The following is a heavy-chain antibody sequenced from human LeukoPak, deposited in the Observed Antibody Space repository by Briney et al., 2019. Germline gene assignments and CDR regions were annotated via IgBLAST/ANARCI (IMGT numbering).Heavy chain of an antibody. CDR2: ISLNGGAT. Sequence: GGSLRLSCAASGFTFDEYGMSWVRQAQGKGLEWVSGISLNGGATGYADSVKGRFTISRDNGKNSLYLQMNSLRAEDTAVYYCAELGITMIGGVWGKGTTVTISS. V-gene: IGHV3-20*04. J-gene: IGHJ6*04. CDR1: GFTFDEYG. D-gene: IGHD3-10*02. CDR3: AELGITMIGGV.